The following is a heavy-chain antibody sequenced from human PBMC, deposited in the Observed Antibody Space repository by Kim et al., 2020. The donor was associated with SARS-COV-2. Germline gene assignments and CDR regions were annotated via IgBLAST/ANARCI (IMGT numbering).Heavy chain of an antibody. V-gene: IGHV1-3*01. D-gene: IGHD2-8*01. Sequence: KYSQKFPGRVTITRDTSASTAYMELSSLRSEDTAVYYCARDTNGDDAFDIWGQGTMVTVSS. J-gene: IGHJ3*02. CDR3: ARDTNGDDAFDI.